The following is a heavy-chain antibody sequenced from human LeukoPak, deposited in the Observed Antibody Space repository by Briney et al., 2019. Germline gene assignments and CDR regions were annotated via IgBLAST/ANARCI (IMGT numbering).Heavy chain of an antibody. CDR3: VKVWFGVILLDY. V-gene: IGHV3-23*01. D-gene: IGHD3-10*01. Sequence: GGSLRLSCVASGFTFSSYAMSWVRQAPGKGLEWVSGISDSGRSTFYADSVKGRFTISRDNSKNTLYLQMNSLRGEDTALYYCVKVWFGVILLDYWGQGTLVTVSA. J-gene: IGHJ4*02. CDR2: ISDSGRST. CDR1: GFTFSSYA.